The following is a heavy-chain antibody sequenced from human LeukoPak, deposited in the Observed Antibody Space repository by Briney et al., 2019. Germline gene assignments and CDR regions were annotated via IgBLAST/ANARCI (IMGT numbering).Heavy chain of an antibody. D-gene: IGHD1-26*01. CDR1: GFTFTSYS. J-gene: IGHJ4*02. V-gene: IGHV3-23*01. CDR3: GRDLGGRSGL. Sequence: GGSLRLSCAASGFTFTSYSMNWVRQAPGKGLEWVSTISGGGGSTYYADSVKGRFTISRDNSKNTLYLQVNSLRAEDTAVYYCGRDLGGRSGLWGQGTLVTVSS. CDR2: ISGGGGST.